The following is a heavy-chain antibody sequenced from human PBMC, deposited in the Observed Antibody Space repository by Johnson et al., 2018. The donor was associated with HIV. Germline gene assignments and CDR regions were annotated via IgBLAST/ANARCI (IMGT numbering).Heavy chain of an antibody. CDR1: GFNFDDYG. J-gene: IGHJ3*02. Sequence: VQLVESGGGVVRLGGSLRVSCTASGFNFDDYGLSWVRQVPGKGLEWVAGFNWSGICTGYADSVKGRFTISRDNSKNSLYLQMDNLRAEDTALYYRARVSTGFTVSGVVILPTGAFDIWGRGTMVTVSS. CDR2: FNWSGICT. D-gene: IGHD3-3*01. CDR3: ARVSTGFTVSGVVILPTGAFDI. V-gene: IGHV3-20*04.